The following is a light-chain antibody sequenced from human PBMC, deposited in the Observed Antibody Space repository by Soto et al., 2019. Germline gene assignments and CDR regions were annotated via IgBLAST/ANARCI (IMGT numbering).Light chain of an antibody. CDR3: QQLASYPIGT. J-gene: IGKJ4*01. Sequence: IQSTHSPSSLSASVGARVPITGRASQGIRNDLGWYQQKPGKAPKLLIYKASSLESGVPSRFRGSGSGTEFTLTISSLQPEDFATYSCQQLASYPIGTFGGGTKVDIK. V-gene: IGKV1-17*01. CDR1: QGIRND. CDR2: KAS.